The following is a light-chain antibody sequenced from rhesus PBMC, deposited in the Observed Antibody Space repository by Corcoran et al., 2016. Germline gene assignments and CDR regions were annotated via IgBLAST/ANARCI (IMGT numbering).Light chain of an antibody. CDR1: QSVSIK. CDR2: YAS. J-gene: IGKJ1*01. CDR3: QQYNNWKT. V-gene: IGKV3-35*01. Sequence: EIVMTQSPATLSLSPGERATLSCRASQSVSIKLAWYQQKPGQAPRLLMSYASNRDTGIPDRFSGRGSGTDFTLTISSLEPGEFGIYYCQQYNNWKTFGQRTKVEIK.